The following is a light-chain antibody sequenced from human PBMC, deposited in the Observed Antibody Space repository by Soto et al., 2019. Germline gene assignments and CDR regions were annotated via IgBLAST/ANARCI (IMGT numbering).Light chain of an antibody. CDR2: GAS. CDR1: QSISSY. Sequence: IQMTQSKSSLSASVGDRVTITCRASQSISSYLNWYQHKPGKAPNLLIYGASSLQSGVPSRFSGSGSGTDFTLTISSLQPEDFATYYCQQLNSYPITFGQGTRLEVK. CDR3: QQLNSYPIT. V-gene: IGKV1-39*01. J-gene: IGKJ5*01.